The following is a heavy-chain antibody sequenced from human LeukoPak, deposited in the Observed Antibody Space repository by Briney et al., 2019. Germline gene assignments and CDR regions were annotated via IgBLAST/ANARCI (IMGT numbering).Heavy chain of an antibody. D-gene: IGHD3-22*01. CDR2: IIPILGIA. J-gene: IGHJ3*02. Sequence: SVSVSCKASGGTFSSYAISWVRQAPGQGLEWMGRIIPILGIANYAQKFQGRVTITADKSTSTAYMELSSLRSEDTAVYYCASPTYYYDSSGTTRVGAFDIWGQGTMVTVSS. CDR3: ASPTYYYDSSGTTRVGAFDI. V-gene: IGHV1-69*04. CDR1: GGTFSSYA.